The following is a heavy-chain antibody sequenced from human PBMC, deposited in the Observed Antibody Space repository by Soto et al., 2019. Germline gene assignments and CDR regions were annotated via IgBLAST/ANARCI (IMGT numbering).Heavy chain of an antibody. D-gene: IGHD2-2*01. CDR1: GFTVSSSY. J-gene: IGHJ4*02. CDR3: ARGKKECDSTSCLAPFDY. CDR2: IYSGGST. Sequence: EVLVVESGGGLVQPGGSLRLSCAASGFTVSSSYMSWVRQAPGKGLEWVSVIYSGGSTYYADSVKGRVTISRHNSKNTLYLEMNSLRVEDTAVYYCARGKKECDSTSCLAPFDYWGQGTLVTVSS. V-gene: IGHV3-53*04.